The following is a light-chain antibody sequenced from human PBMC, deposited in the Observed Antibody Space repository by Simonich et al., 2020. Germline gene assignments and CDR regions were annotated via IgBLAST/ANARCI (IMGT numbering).Light chain of an antibody. J-gene: IGKJ1*01. V-gene: IGKV1-5*03. Sequence: DIQMTQSPSTLSASVGDRVTITCRARQSISSWLAWYQQKPGKAPKLLIYKASSLESGVPSRFSGSGSGTEFTLTFSSLQPDDFATYYCQQYNSYSRTFGQGTKVEIK. CDR3: QQYNSYSRT. CDR2: KAS. CDR1: QSISSW.